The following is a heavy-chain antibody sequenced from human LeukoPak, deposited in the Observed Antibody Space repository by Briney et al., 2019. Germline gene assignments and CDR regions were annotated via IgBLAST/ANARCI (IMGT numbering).Heavy chain of an antibody. CDR1: GFTFSSYS. J-gene: IGHJ4*02. CDR2: ISSSGSTI. Sequence: GGSLRLSCAASGFTFSSYSMNWVRQAPGKGLEWVSYISSSGSTIYYADSVKGRFTISRDNAKNSLYLQMNSLRAEDTAVYYCARDAYGSTSPFDYWGQGTLVTVSS. CDR3: ARDAYGSTSPFDY. V-gene: IGHV3-48*04. D-gene: IGHD2-2*01.